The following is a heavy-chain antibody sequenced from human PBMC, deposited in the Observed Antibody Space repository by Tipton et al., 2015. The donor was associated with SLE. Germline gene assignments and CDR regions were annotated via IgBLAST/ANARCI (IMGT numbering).Heavy chain of an antibody. D-gene: IGHD5-12*01. CDR1: GGSISSHY. V-gene: IGHV4-59*11. CDR3: ASGYVLDY. CDR2: IYYSGST. Sequence: TLSLTCTVSGGSISSHYWSWIRQPPGKGLEWIGYIYYSGSTNYNPSLKSRVTISVDTSKNQFSLKLSSVTAADTAVYYCASGYVLDYWGQGTLVTVPS. J-gene: IGHJ4*02.